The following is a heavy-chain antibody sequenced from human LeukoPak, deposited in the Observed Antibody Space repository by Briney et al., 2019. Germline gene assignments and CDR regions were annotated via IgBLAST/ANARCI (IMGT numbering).Heavy chain of an antibody. CDR1: GGSFSGYY. V-gene: IGHV4-34*01. J-gene: IGHJ3*02. D-gene: IGHD3-22*01. CDR3: ARGPYAYDSSGAFDI. Sequence: SETLSLTCAVYGGSFSGYYWSWIRQPPGKGLEWIGEINHSGSTNYNPSLKSRVTISVNTSKNQFSLKLSSVTAADTAVFYCARGPYAYDSSGAFDIWGQGTMVTVSS. CDR2: INHSGST.